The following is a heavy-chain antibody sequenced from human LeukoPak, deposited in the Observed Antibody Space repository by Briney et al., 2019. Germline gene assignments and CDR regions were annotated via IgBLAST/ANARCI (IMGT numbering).Heavy chain of an antibody. V-gene: IGHV3-11*06. J-gene: IGHJ4*02. CDR1: GFTFSDYY. CDR3: ARGRGDCSSTSCYVSVYFDY. Sequence: GGSLRLSCAASGFTFSDYYMSWIRQAPGKGLEWVSYISSSSSYTNYADSVKGRFTISRDNAKNSLYLQMNSLRAEDTAVYYCARGRGDCSSTSCYVSVYFDYWGRGTLVTISS. D-gene: IGHD2-2*01. CDR2: ISSSSSYT.